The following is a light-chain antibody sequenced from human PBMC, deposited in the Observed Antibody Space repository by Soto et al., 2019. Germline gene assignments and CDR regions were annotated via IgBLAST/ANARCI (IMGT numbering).Light chain of an antibody. CDR2: MGS. CDR3: MQALQTPRT. J-gene: IGKJ1*01. V-gene: IGKV2-28*01. Sequence: DIVMTQSPLSLPATPGEPASISCRSSQSLLHSNGYNFLDWYVQKPGQSPQLLIYMGSNRASGVTDRFSGSGSGKDFTLKISRVDAEDVGVYYCMQALQTPRTFGQGTKVEIK. CDR1: QSLLHSNGYNF.